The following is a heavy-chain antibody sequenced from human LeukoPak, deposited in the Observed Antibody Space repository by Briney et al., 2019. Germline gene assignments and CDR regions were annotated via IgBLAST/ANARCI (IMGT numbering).Heavy chain of an antibody. CDR1: GFTVSSNY. V-gene: IGHV3-66*01. Sequence: GGSLRLSCAASGFTVSSNYMSWVRQAPGKGLEWVSVIYSGGSTYYADSVKGRFTISRDNSKNTLYLQMNSLRAEDTAVYYCAREGPLDTLGYCSSTSCHIDYWDQGTLVTVSS. J-gene: IGHJ4*02. CDR3: AREGPLDTLGYCSSTSCHIDY. CDR2: IYSGGST. D-gene: IGHD2-2*02.